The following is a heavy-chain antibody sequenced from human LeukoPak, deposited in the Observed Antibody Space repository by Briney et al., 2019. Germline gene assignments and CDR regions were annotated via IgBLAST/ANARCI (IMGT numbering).Heavy chain of an antibody. CDR3: ARVRSGDFMGHDDAFDM. CDR2: IFPGASET. J-gene: IGHJ3*02. D-gene: IGHD4-17*01. Sequence: LGESLKISCQASGYIFCIYWIGWVRQMPRKGLGWMGVIFPGASETRYSPSFQGQVTISVDKSISTAYLYWSSLKASDSAIYYCARVRSGDFMGHDDAFDMWGQGTKVTVSS. CDR1: GYIFCIYW. V-gene: IGHV5-51*01.